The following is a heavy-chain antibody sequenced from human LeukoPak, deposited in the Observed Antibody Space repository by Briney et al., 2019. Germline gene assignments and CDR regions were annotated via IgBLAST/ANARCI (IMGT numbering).Heavy chain of an antibody. Sequence: GGSLRLSCAASGFTFSSYAMHWVRQAPGKGLEWVAVISYDGSNKYYADSVKGRFTISGDNSKNTLYLQMNSLRAEDTAVYYCARGGYDYWGQGTLVTVSS. CDR3: ARGGYDY. V-gene: IGHV3-30*04. J-gene: IGHJ4*02. D-gene: IGHD6-25*01. CDR1: GFTFSSYA. CDR2: ISYDGSNK.